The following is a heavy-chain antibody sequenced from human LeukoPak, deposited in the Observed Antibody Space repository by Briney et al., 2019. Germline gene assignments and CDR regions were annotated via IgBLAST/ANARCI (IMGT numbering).Heavy chain of an antibody. J-gene: IGHJ6*02. CDR3: ARANEVVTTWRYYYGMDV. V-gene: IGHV3-30-3*01. CDR2: ISYDGSNK. CDR1: GFTFSSYA. D-gene: IGHD2-21*02. Sequence: PGGSLRLSCAASGFTFSSYAMHWVRQAPGKGLEWVAVISYDGSNKYYADSVKGRFTISRDNSKNTLYLQMNSLRAEDTAVYYCARANEVVTTWRYYYGMDVWGQGTTVTVSS.